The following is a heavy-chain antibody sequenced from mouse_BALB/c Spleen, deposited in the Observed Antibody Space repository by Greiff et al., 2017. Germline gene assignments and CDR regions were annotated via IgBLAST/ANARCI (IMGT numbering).Heavy chain of an antibody. CDR1: GFSLTSYG. CDR3: ARVPLSYAMDY. V-gene: IGHV2-4-1*01. CDR2: IWSGGST. Sequence: VQLVESGPGLVQPSQSLSITCTVSGFSLTSYGVHWVRQSPGKGLEWLGVIWSGGSTDYNAAFISRLSISKDNSKSQVFLKMDSLQTDDTAMYYCARVPLSYAMDYWGQGTSVTVSS. J-gene: IGHJ4*01. D-gene: IGHD6-5*01.